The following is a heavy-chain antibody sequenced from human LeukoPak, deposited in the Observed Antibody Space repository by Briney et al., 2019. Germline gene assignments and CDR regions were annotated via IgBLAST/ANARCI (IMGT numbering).Heavy chain of an antibody. V-gene: IGHV4-59*10. Sequence: SETLSLTCAVYGGSFSGYYWSWIRQPAGKGLEWIGRIYTSGSTIYNPSLKSRVTISVDTSKNQFSLKLSSVTAADTAVYYCARVTMMAMDVWGKGTTVTISS. CDR2: IYTSGST. J-gene: IGHJ6*04. CDR1: GGSFSGYY. CDR3: ARVTMMAMDV. D-gene: IGHD3-22*01.